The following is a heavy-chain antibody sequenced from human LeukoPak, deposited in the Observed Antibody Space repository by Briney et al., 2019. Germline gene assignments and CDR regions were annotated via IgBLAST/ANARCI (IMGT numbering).Heavy chain of an antibody. J-gene: IGHJ4*02. CDR2: INHSGST. V-gene: IGHV4-34*01. CDR1: GGSFSGYY. Sequence: SETLSLTCAVYGGSFSGYYWSWIRQPPGKGLEWIGEINHSGSTNCNPSLKSRVTISVDTSKNQFSLKLGSVTAADTAVYYCARGPNYGGNSKDFDYWGQGTLVTVSS. D-gene: IGHD4-23*01. CDR3: ARGPNYGGNSKDFDY.